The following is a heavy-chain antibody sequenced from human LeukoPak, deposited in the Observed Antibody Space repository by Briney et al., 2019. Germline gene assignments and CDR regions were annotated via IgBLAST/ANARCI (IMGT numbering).Heavy chain of an antibody. D-gene: IGHD6-19*01. CDR1: GGSFSGCY. J-gene: IGHJ4*02. CDR3: ARATFSGWYYFDY. CDR2: INHSGST. Sequence: PSETLSLTCAVYGGSFSGCYWSWIRQPPGKGLEWIGEINHSGSTNYNPSLKSRVTISVDTSKNQFSLKLSSVTAADTAVYYCARATFSGWYYFDYWGQGTLVTVSS. V-gene: IGHV4-34*01.